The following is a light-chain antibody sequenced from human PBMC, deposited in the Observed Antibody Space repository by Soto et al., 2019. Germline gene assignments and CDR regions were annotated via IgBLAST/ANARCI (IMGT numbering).Light chain of an antibody. CDR2: DVT. CDR3: SSYTTTKALI. Sequence: QSALTQPRSVSGSPGQSVTISCTGTSSDVGGYNCVSWYQQHPGKAPKLMIYDVTKRPSGVPDRFSGSKSGDTASLTISGLQADDEADYYCSSYTTTKALIFGGGTKLTVL. J-gene: IGLJ2*01. V-gene: IGLV2-11*01. CDR1: SSDVGGYNC.